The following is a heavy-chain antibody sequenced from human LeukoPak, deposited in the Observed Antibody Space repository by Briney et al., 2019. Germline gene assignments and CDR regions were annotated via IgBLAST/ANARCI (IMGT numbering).Heavy chain of an antibody. D-gene: IGHD4-23*01. CDR3: AGEYGCNSGIDY. V-gene: IGHV1-46*01. CDR2: INPSGSST. J-gene: IGHJ4*02. CDR1: GYTFTRYY. Sequence: ASVKVSCKASGYTFTRYYMHWVRQAPGQGLEWMGIINPSGSSTGYAQKFQGRVAMTRDTSTSTVYMELSSLISEDTAVYYCAGEYGCNSGIDYWGQGTLVTVSS.